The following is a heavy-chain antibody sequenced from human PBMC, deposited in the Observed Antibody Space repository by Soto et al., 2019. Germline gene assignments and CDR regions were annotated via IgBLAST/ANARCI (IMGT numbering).Heavy chain of an antibody. J-gene: IGHJ4*02. CDR1: GGSISSGDYY. CDR3: ARGMDSSGYYHYYFDY. Sequence: SETLSLTCTVSGGSISSGDYYWSWIRQPPGKGLEWIGYIYYSGSTYYNPSLKSRVTISVDTSKNQFSLKLSSVTAADTAVYYCARGMDSSGYYHYYFDYWGQGTLVTVSS. D-gene: IGHD3-22*01. CDR2: IYYSGST. V-gene: IGHV4-30-4*01.